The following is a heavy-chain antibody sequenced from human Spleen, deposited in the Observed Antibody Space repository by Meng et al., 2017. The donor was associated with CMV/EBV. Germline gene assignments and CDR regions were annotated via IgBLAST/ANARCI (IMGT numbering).Heavy chain of an antibody. J-gene: IGHJ4*02. Sequence: GGSLRLSCAASGFTFSNYGFHWVRQVPGKGLEWVAFIRYDGGKQHYADSVKGRFTISRDNSKNTLYLQMNSLRDEDTAVYYCAKTGYTYGCDYWGQGTLVTVSS. D-gene: IGHD5-18*01. CDR1: GFTFSNYG. V-gene: IGHV3-30*02. CDR3: AKTGYTYGCDY. CDR2: IRYDGGKQ.